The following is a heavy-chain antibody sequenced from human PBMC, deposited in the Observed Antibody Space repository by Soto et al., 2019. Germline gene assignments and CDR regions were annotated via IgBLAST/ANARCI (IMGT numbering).Heavy chain of an antibody. V-gene: IGHV4-34*01. CDR3: ASISDHGGLDY. CDR1: GGSLSRWY. CDR2: INHGGGT. D-gene: IGHD1-20*01. J-gene: IGHJ4*02. Sequence: QMQLQQWGAGLLKPSETLSLTCAIYGGSLSRWYWTWIRQPPGKGLEWIGEINHGGGTRYKSSLKSRVSMSIDTSKNHISLSLRSVTPADMAIYYFASISDHGGLDYWVQGILVTVSS.